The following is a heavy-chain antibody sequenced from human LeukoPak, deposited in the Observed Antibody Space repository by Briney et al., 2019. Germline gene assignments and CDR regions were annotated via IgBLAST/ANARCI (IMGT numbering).Heavy chain of an antibody. CDR2: INWNGGST. Sequence: PGGSLRLSCAAPGFTFDDYGMSWVRQAPGKGLEWVSGINWNGGSTGYADSVKGRFTISRDNAKNSLYLQMNSLRAEDTALYYCARVEYYYDSSGYYFDYWGQGTLVTVSS. V-gene: IGHV3-20*04. J-gene: IGHJ4*02. D-gene: IGHD3-22*01. CDR1: GFTFDDYG. CDR3: ARVEYYYDSSGYYFDY.